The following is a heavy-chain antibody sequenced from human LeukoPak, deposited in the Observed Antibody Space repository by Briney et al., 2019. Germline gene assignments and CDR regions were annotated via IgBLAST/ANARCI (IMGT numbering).Heavy chain of an antibody. Sequence: GGSLRLSCAASGFTFSDYYMSWIRQAPGKGLEWVSYISSSSSYTNYADSVKGRFTISRDNAKNSLYLQMNSLRAEDTAVYYCARDPGGYSSGIDYWGRGTLVTVSS. J-gene: IGHJ4*02. D-gene: IGHD6-19*01. V-gene: IGHV3-11*05. CDR3: ARDPGGYSSGIDY. CDR2: ISSSSSYT. CDR1: GFTFSDYY.